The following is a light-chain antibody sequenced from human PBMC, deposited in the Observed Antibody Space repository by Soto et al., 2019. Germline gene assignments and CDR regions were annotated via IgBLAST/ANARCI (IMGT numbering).Light chain of an antibody. CDR1: QSISTW. J-gene: IGKJ4*01. V-gene: IGKV1-5*03. Sequence: DIQMTQSPSTLSASVGDRVTITCRASQSISTWLAWYQQKPGKAPKLLIYKASSLESGVSSRFSGSGSRTEFTLTISSLQPDDFATYYCQQYNTYPLTFGGGTTVEIK. CDR3: QQYNTYPLT. CDR2: KAS.